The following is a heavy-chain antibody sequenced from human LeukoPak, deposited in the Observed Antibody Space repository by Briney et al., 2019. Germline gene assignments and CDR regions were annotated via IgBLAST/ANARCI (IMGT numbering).Heavy chain of an antibody. CDR2: ISWNGNSI. Sequence: GGSLRLSCAASGFSFDDYAMHWVRQAPGKGLEWVSAISWNGNSIVYADSVKGRFTISRDNAKNTLYLQMNSLRAEDTAVYYCVSGSGYYLDYWGQGTLVTVSS. J-gene: IGHJ4*02. CDR1: GFSFDDYA. CDR3: VSGSGYYLDY. D-gene: IGHD3-22*01. V-gene: IGHV3-9*01.